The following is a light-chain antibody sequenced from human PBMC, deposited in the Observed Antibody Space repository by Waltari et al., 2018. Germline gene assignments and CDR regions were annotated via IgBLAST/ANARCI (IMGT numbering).Light chain of an antibody. CDR3: SSYTSSVILV. J-gene: IGLJ2*01. Sequence: QSALTQPASVSGSSGQSITISCTGTISDIGRYNYVSWYQQHPGKAPKLLIYDVTNRPSGVSDRFSGSKSDNTASLIISGLQAEDGVDYYCSSYTSSVILVFGGGTKLTVL. CDR2: DVT. CDR1: ISDIGRYNY. V-gene: IGLV2-14*03.